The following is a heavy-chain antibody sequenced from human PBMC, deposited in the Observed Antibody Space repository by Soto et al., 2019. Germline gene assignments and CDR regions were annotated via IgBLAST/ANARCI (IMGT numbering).Heavy chain of an antibody. D-gene: IGHD6-13*01. CDR3: ARGRGIAAAGTGRWFDP. CDR1: GGSFSGYY. CDR2: INHSGST. V-gene: IGHV4-34*01. Sequence: SETLSLTCAVYGGSFSGYYWSWIRQPPGKGLEWIGEINHSGSTNYNPSLKSRVTISVDTSKNQFSLKLSSVTAADTAVYYCARGRGIAAAGTGRWFDPWGQGXLVTVPS. J-gene: IGHJ5*02.